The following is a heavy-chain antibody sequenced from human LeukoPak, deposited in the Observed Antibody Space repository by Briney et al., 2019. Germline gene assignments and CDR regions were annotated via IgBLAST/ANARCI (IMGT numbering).Heavy chain of an antibody. CDR2: ISWNSGSI. Sequence: PGGSLRLSCAASGFTFDDYAMHWVRQAPGKGLEWVSGISWNSGSIGYADSVKGRFTISRDNAKNSLYLQMNSLRAEDTAVYYCAKGNTDYDFWSGPTYNWFDPWGQGTLVTVSS. J-gene: IGHJ5*02. CDR1: GFTFDDYA. V-gene: IGHV3-9*01. CDR3: AKGNTDYDFWSGPTYNWFDP. D-gene: IGHD3-3*01.